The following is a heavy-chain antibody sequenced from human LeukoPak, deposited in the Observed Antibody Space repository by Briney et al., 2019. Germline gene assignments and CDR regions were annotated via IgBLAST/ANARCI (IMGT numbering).Heavy chain of an antibody. J-gene: IGHJ3*02. V-gene: IGHV6-1*01. D-gene: IGHD7-27*01. Sequence: SQTLSLTCAISGDSVSSNSAAWNWIRQSPSGGLEWLGRTYYRSKWYNDYALTVKSRITVSPDTSKNQFSLQLNSVTPEDTAVYYCARGRSGAFDIWGQGTMVTVSS. CDR1: GDSVSSNSAA. CDR3: ARGRSGAFDI. CDR2: TYYRSKWYN.